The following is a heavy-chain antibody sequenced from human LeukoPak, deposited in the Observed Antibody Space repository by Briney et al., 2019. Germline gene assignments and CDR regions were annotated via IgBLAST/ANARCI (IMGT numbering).Heavy chain of an antibody. J-gene: IGHJ4*02. D-gene: IGHD1-26*01. CDR2: ISGRSDDI. CDR3: ARRGYHDYSGFDY. CDR1: EFTFSSYS. V-gene: IGHV3-21*01. Sequence: PGGSLRLSCAGSEFTFSSYSMHWVRQAPGKGLEWVSSISGRSDDIYYADSVQGRFTISRDNSKNSLYLQMKSLRDEDTALYYCARRGYHDYSGFDYWGQGTLVTVSS.